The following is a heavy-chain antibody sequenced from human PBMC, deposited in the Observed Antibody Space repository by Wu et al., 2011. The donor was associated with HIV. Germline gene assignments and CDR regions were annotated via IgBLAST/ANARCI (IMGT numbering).Heavy chain of an antibody. J-gene: IGHJ6*03. CDR3: ARVTPSFHDYYYYMDV. Sequence: QVQLVQSGAEVKKPGASVKVSCKASGYTFTDYYMHWVRQAPGQGLEWMGWINPNSGGTNYAQKFQGRVTMTRDTSVSTAYMELSRLRSDDTAVYYCARVTPSFHDYYYYMDVWGKGTTVIVSS. CDR1: GYTFTDYY. V-gene: IGHV1-2*02. CDR2: INPNSGGT.